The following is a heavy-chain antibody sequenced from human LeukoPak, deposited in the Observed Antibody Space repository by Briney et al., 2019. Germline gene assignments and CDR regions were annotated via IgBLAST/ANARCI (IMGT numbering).Heavy chain of an antibody. CDR1: GFTVSSNY. CDR2: IYSGGST. CDR3: AKGGGYDYVAFDI. Sequence: GGSLRLSCAASGFTVSSNYMSWVRQAPGKGLEWVSVIYSGGSTYYADSVKGRFTISRDNSKNTLYLQMNSLRAEDTAVYYCAKGGGYDYVAFDIWGQGTMVTVSS. D-gene: IGHD5-12*01. V-gene: IGHV3-53*05. J-gene: IGHJ3*02.